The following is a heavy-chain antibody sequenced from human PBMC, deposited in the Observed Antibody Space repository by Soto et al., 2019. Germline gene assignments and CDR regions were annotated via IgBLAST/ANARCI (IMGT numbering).Heavy chain of an antibody. V-gene: IGHV1-18*01. CDR1: VYTFTSYG. CDR2: ISAYNGNT. J-gene: IGHJ4*02. Sequence: ASVTVSCKASVYTFTSYGISWVRQATGQGLEWMGWISAYNGNTNYAQKFQGRVTITRDTSASTAYMELSSLRSEDTAVYYCARGPPGIAVAGTLHFDYWGQGTLVTVSS. D-gene: IGHD6-19*01. CDR3: ARGPPGIAVAGTLHFDY.